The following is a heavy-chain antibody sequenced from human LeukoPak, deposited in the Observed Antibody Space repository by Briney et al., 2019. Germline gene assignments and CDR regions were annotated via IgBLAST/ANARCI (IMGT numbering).Heavy chain of an antibody. J-gene: IGHJ4*02. D-gene: IGHD3-9*01. CDR3: AKSGGVTIFRGGFEC. CDR2: ISGSGGST. CDR1: GFTFSSYW. Sequence: GGSLRLSCAASGFTFSSYWMSWVRQAPGKGLEWASAISGSGGSTYYADSVKGRFTISRDNSKNTLWLQMNSLRAEDTAVYYCAKSGGVTIFRGGFECWGQGTLVTVSS. V-gene: IGHV3-23*01.